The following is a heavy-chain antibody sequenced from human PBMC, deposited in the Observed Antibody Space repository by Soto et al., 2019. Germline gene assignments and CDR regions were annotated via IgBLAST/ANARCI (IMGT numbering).Heavy chain of an antibody. CDR2: ISGSGGST. Sequence: GSLRLSCAASGFTFSSYAMSWVRQAPGKGLEWVSAISGSGGSTYYADSVKGRFTISRDNSKNTLYLQMNSLRAEDTAVYYCAKDGYCTNGVCYTDSRNWFDPWGQGTLVTVSS. CDR1: GFTFSSYA. V-gene: IGHV3-23*01. CDR3: AKDGYCTNGVCYTDSRNWFDP. J-gene: IGHJ5*02. D-gene: IGHD2-8*01.